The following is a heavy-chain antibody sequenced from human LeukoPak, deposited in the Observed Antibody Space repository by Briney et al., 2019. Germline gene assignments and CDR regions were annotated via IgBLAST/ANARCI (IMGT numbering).Heavy chain of an antibody. Sequence: GSLRLSCAASGFTFSSYGMHWVRQAPGKGLEWVGFIRSKAYGGTTEYAASVKGRFTISRDDSKSIAYLQMNSLKTEDTAVYYCTRATRFLEWLLKFDYWGQGTLVTVSS. CDR2: IRSKAYGGTT. D-gene: IGHD3-3*01. CDR3: TRATRFLEWLLKFDY. J-gene: IGHJ4*02. CDR1: GFTFSSYG. V-gene: IGHV3-49*04.